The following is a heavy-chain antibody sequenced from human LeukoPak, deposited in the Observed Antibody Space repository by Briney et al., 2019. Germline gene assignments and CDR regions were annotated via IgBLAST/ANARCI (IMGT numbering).Heavy chain of an antibody. CDR2: MNPNSGNT. J-gene: IGHJ3*02. Sequence: ASVKVSCKASGYTFTSYDINWVRQATGQGLEWMGWMNPNSGNTGYAQKFQGRVTMTRNTSISTAYMELSSLRSEDTAVYSCARPYPRLDDAFDIWGQGTMVTVSS. CDR3: ARPYPRLDDAFDI. D-gene: IGHD3-16*01. V-gene: IGHV1-8*01. CDR1: GYTFTSYD.